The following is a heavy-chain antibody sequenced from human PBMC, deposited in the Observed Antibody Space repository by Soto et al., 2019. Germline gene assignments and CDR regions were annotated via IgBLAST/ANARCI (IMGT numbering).Heavy chain of an antibody. V-gene: IGHV4-30-2*01. CDR2: IYHSGST. Sequence: QLQLQESGSGLVKPSQTLSLTCAVSGGSISSGGYSWSWIRQPPGKGLEWIGYIYHSGSTYYNPSLQGRVNITVDRSKNQFPLELSSVAPADTAVYYCARVPGPWGQGTLVTVSS. CDR3: ARVPGP. J-gene: IGHJ5*02. CDR1: GGSISSGGYS.